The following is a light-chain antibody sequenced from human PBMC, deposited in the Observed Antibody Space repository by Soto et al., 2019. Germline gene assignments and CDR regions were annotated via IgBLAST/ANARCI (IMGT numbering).Light chain of an antibody. Sequence: DIQTTQSPSSLSASVEDRVIITCRASQSISNHLNWYQQEPGKAPKLLIYAASTLQSGVPSRFSGSGSGTDFTLTISSLQPEDFAAYYCQQSYSSFPLGPGTKVDIK. CDR1: QSISNH. V-gene: IGKV1-39*01. J-gene: IGKJ3*01. CDR2: AAS. CDR3: QQSYSSFP.